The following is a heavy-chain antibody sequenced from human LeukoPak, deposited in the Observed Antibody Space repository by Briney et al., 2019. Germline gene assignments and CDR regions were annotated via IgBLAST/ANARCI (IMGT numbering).Heavy chain of an antibody. V-gene: IGHV1-46*01. J-gene: IGHJ4*02. Sequence: ASVTGSCTASGYTFTSYYMHWVRQAPGQGLEWMGIINPSGGSTSYAQKFQGRVTMTRDTSTSTVYMELSSLRSEDTAVYYCARTGDSSSPFDDEYYFDYWGQGTLVTVSS. CDR2: INPSGGST. D-gene: IGHD6-6*01. CDR1: GYTFTSYY. CDR3: ARTGDSSSPFDDEYYFDY.